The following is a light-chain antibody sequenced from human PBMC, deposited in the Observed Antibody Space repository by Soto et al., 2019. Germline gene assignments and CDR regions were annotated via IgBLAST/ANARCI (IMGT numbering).Light chain of an antibody. CDR3: QQYNSYSRT. CDR1: QRVDRY. J-gene: IGKJ1*01. Sequence: DIQMTQSPSTLYAAVGDRVSITCRASQRVDRYLAWYQQKPGKAPQLLIYDASSLESGVPSRFSGSGSGTEFTLTITSLQPDDFATYYCQQYNSYSRTFGQGTKVDIK. CDR2: DAS. V-gene: IGKV1-5*01.